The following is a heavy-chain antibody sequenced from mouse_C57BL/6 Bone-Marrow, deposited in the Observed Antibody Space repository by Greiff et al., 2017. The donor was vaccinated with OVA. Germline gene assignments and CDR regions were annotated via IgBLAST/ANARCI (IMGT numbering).Heavy chain of an antibody. CDR3: ARVRDYYGSSYYFDY. Sequence: EVQLVESGGGLVKPGGSLKLSCAASGFTFSSYAMSWVRQTPEKRLEWVATISDGGSYTYYPDNVKGRFTISRDNAKNNLYLQMSHLKSEDTAMYYCARVRDYYGSSYYFDYWGQGTTLTVSS. V-gene: IGHV5-4*01. D-gene: IGHD1-1*01. CDR2: ISDGGSYT. CDR1: GFTFSSYA. J-gene: IGHJ2*01.